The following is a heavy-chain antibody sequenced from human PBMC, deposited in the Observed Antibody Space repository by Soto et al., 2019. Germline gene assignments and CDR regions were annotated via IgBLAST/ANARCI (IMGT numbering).Heavy chain of an antibody. V-gene: IGHV4-61*05. J-gene: IGHJ5*02. CDR1: GGSISSSSYY. CDR2: MYNTGST. D-gene: IGHD1-26*01. CDR3: ATQEVGGSYVYTFDP. Sequence: PSATLSLTCTVSGGSISSSSYYWSWIRQPPGKGLEWIGYMYNTGSTIYNPSLKSRVTISVDTSKNQFSLKLSSVTAADTAVYYCATQEVGGSYVYTFDPWGQGTLVTVSS.